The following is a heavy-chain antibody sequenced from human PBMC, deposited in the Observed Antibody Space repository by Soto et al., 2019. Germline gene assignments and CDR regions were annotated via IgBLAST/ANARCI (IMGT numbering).Heavy chain of an antibody. CDR1: GFTFSIYA. CDR2: ISGSGGDI. J-gene: IGHJ4*02. Sequence: EVQLLESGGGLVQPGGSLRLSCAASGFTFSIYAMSWVRQAPGKGLEWVSTISGSGGDIYYADSVKGRFIISRDNPKYTLSLQMDSVRDEDTAVYYCAKVVRGSSGLDFDYWGQGTLVTVSS. V-gene: IGHV3-23*01. D-gene: IGHD6-6*01. CDR3: AKVVRGSSGLDFDY.